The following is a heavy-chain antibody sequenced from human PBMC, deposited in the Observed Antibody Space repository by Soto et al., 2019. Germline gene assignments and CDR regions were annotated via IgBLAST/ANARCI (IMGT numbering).Heavy chain of an antibody. CDR3: TTLRREQSCTSVSCYGDGAY. CDR2: INSWTDGGRV. J-gene: IGHJ4*02. CDR1: GFTFNSAW. V-gene: IGHV3-15*02. Sequence: EVPLVESGGALVKPGESLTLSCAASGFTFNSAWMTWVRQAPGKGLEWVGRINSWTDGGRVDTAAPVKGRFTISRDDSKNTFYLQMNSLKSEDTSVYYCTTLRREQSCTSVSCYGDGAYWGQGTLVTVSS. D-gene: IGHD2-2*01.